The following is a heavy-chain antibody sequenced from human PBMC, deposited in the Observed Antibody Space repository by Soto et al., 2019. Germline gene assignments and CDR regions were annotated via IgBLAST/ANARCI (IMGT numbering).Heavy chain of an antibody. CDR1: GGSFSGYY. D-gene: IGHD5-12*01. V-gene: IGHV4-34*01. J-gene: IGHJ4*02. CDR2: INHSGST. Sequence: PSDTLSLTCAVYGGSFSGYYWSWIRQPPGKGLEWIGEINHSGSTNYNPSLKSRVTISVDTSKNQFSLKLSSVTAADTAVYYCARALLGVATIRGGSPFDYWGQGTLVTVSS. CDR3: ARALLGVATIRGGSPFDY.